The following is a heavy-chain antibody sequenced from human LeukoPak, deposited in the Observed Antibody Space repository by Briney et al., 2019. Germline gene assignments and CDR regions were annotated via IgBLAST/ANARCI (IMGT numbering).Heavy chain of an antibody. CDR1: GFTFSSYA. V-gene: IGHV3-23*01. Sequence: GGSLRLSCAASGFTFSSYAMSWVRQAPGKGLEWVSAISGSGGSTYYADSVKGRFTISRDNSKNTLYLQMNSLRAEDTAVYYCAKLAGYCSGGSCYSGVLDYWAQGTLVTVSS. CDR2: ISGSGGST. CDR3: AKLAGYCSGGSCYSGVLDY. D-gene: IGHD2-15*01. J-gene: IGHJ4*02.